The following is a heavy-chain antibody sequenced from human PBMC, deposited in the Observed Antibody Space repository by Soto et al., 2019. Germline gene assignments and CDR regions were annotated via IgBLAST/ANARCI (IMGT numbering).Heavy chain of an antibody. V-gene: IGHV4-39*02. Sequence: PPETLELTCTVSGGFIKSDTHYWGWIRQCPGRGLEWIGSILYTGSTYYNPSLRSRVSMSVDASKNLFSLSLMSVTAADTGLYFCTRLDTGPNNRGTAGDAWGQGTQVTVS. CDR1: GGFIKSDTHY. D-gene: IGHD5-18*01. CDR3: TRLDTGPNNRGTAGDA. J-gene: IGHJ5*02. CDR2: ILYTGST.